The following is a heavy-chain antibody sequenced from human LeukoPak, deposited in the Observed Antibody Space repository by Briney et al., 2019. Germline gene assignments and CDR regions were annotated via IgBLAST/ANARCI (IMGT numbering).Heavy chain of an antibody. D-gene: IGHD1-26*01. CDR2: IKQDESEK. Sequence: GGSLRLSCAASGFTFNDYWMSWVRQAPGKGLEWVANIKQDESEKYYVDSVKGRFTISRDNAKNSLYLQMNSLRAEDTAVYYCGRDRGRVGATITWGQGTLVIVSS. V-gene: IGHV3-7*01. CDR3: GRDRGRVGATIT. J-gene: IGHJ4*02. CDR1: GFTFNDYW.